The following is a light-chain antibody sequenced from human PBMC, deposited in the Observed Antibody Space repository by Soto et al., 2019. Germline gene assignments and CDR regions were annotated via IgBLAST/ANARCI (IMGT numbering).Light chain of an antibody. CDR2: EVR. Sequence: QSAVTQPASVSGSPGQSITISCTGTSSDVGVYNYVSWYQHHPGKAPKLIIYEVRNRPSGVPNRFSGAKSGNTASLTISGLQDEDEADYYCSSYRTGSAFYVFGSGTKLTVL. V-gene: IGLV2-14*01. CDR3: SSYRTGSAFYV. J-gene: IGLJ1*01. CDR1: SSDVGVYNY.